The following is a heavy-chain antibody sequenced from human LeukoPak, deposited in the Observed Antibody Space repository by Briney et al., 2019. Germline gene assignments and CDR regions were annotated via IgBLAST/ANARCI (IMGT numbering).Heavy chain of an antibody. V-gene: IGHV3-11*01. CDR1: RFIFSNYY. CDR2: IAADARSE. J-gene: IGHJ5*02. CDR3: ARAGTYSGYKVFDN. D-gene: IGHD5-12*01. Sequence: PGRSLRLSCAASRFIFSNYYMSWIRQTPGKWLEWIANIAADARSEYYADSAKGRFTISRDNARNSLFLQMNSLRVEDTAVYFCARAGTYSGYKVFDNWGQGTLVTVSS.